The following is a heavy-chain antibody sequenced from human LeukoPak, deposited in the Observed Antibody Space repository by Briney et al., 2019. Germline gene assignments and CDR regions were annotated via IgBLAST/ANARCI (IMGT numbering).Heavy chain of an antibody. D-gene: IGHD3-16*01. CDR1: GFTFSDYH. CDR3: ARRASVGEPYDY. CDR2: ISSSGSTT. Sequence: GGPLRLSCAGSGFTFSDYHMSWVRQAPGKGLEWVSYISSSGSTTNSADHVKSRFTISRDNAKDSLYLQMSSRRAQDTAVHCARRASVGEPYDYWGQGTLVTVSS. V-gene: IGHV3-11*01. J-gene: IGHJ4*02.